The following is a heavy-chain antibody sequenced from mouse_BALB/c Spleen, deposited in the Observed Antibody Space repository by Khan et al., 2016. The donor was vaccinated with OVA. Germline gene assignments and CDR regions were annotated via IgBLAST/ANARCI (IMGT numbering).Heavy chain of an antibody. J-gene: IGHJ3*01. Sequence: EVKLLESGPSPVKPSQTLSLTCSVTGDSITTGYWNWIRKFPGNKLEYMGYIIYTGYTYYNPSLKSRISITRHTSNNQYYLQLNSVTDEDTATYYCARSTYRYAFVYWGQGTLVTVSA. D-gene: IGHD2-14*01. CDR1: GDSITTGY. CDR3: ARSTYRYAFVY. V-gene: IGHV3-8*02. CDR2: IIYTGYT.